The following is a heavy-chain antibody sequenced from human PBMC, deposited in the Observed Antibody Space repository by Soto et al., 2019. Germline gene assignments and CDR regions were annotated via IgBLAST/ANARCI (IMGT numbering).Heavy chain of an antibody. CDR2: ISGSGGST. CDR3: ARDYSSYGPFDY. J-gene: IGHJ4*02. V-gene: IGHV3-23*01. CDR1: GFTFSSYA. D-gene: IGHD5-18*01. Sequence: PGGSLRLSCAASGFTFSSYAMSWVRQAPGKGLEWVSAISGSGGSTYYTDSVKGRFTISRDNAKNSLYLQMNSLRAEDTAVYYCARDYSSYGPFDYWGQGTLVTVSS.